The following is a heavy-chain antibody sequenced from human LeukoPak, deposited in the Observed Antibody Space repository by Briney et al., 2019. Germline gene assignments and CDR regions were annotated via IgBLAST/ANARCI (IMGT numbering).Heavy chain of an antibody. Sequence: SETLSLTCTVSGGSISSYYWSWIRQPPGKGLEWIGYIYYSGSTNYNPSLKSRVTISVDTSKNQFSLKLSSVTAADTAVYYCARVEVVAAATPDSCFDPWGQGTLVTVSS. D-gene: IGHD2-15*01. V-gene: IGHV4-59*01. J-gene: IGHJ5*02. CDR3: ARVEVVAAATPDSCFDP. CDR2: IYYSGST. CDR1: GGSISSYY.